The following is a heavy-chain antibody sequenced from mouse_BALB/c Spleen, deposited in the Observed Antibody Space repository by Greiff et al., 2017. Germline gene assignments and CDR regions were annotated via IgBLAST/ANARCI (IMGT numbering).Heavy chain of an antibody. J-gene: IGHJ2*01. CDR1: GYTFTDYY. D-gene: IGHD3-3*01. V-gene: IGHV1-77*01. CDR2: IYPGSGNT. Sequence: QVQLQQSGAELARPGASVKLSCKASGYTFTDYYINWVKQRTGQGLEWIGEIYPGSGNTYYNEKFKGKATLTADKSSSTAYMQLSSLTSEASAVYICARKGTSQWRDYWGQGTTLTVSS. CDR3: ARKGTSQWRDY.